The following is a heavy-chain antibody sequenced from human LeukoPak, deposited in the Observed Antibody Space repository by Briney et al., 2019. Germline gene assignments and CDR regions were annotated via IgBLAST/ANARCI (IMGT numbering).Heavy chain of an antibody. CDR3: ARDLTGVEAYAFDI. CDR1: GFTFSTFH. CDR2: INYHSQPT. J-gene: IGHJ3*02. Sequence: GGSLRLSCTASGFTFSTFHMHWVRQAPGKGLEWVSYINYHSQPTYYADSVKGRFTISRDNAKNSLYLQMNSLRAEDTAVYYCARDLTGVEAYAFDIWGQGTMVTVSS. D-gene: IGHD7-27*01. V-gene: IGHV3-48*04.